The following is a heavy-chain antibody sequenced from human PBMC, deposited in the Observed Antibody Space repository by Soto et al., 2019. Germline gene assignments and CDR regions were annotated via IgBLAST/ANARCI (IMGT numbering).Heavy chain of an antibody. Sequence: QVQLVESGGGVVQPGRSLRLSCAASGFTFSSYAMHWVRQAPGKGLEWVAVISYDGSNKYYADSVKGRFTISRDNSKNTLYLQMNSLRAEDTAVYYCVRAWYGGYGNDFDYWGQGTLVTVSS. CDR2: ISYDGSNK. CDR1: GFTFSSYA. D-gene: IGHD5-12*01. J-gene: IGHJ4*02. CDR3: VRAWYGGYGNDFDY. V-gene: IGHV3-30-3*01.